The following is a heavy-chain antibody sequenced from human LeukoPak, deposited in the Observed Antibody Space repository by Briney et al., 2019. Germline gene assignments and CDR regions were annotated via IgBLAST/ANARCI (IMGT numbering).Heavy chain of an antibody. CDR3: AMRGNTWYDC. V-gene: IGHV3-53*01. D-gene: IGHD6-13*01. Sequence: PGGSLRLSCAASGFTVSSNYMSWVRQAPGKGLEWVSVIYNGGSTYYADSVKGRFTISRDNSKNTVDLQMNSLRVEDTAVYYCAMRGNTWYDCWGQGTLVTVSS. J-gene: IGHJ4*02. CDR1: GFTVSSNY. CDR2: IYNGGST.